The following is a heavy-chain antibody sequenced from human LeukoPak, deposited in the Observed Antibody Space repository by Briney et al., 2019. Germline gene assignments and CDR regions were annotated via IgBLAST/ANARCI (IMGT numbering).Heavy chain of an antibody. CDR1: GYTFTGDQ. V-gene: IGHV1-18*04. CDR2: ISAYNGNT. D-gene: IGHD5-12*01. J-gene: IGHJ6*03. CDR3: ASQRYDSRKYYYYYYMDV. Sequence: ASVTVSCKASGYTFTGDQIYWLRQAPGQGLEWMGWISAYNGNTNYAQKLQGRVTMTTDTSTSTAYMELRSLRSDDTAVYYCASQRYDSRKYYYYYYMDVWGKGTTVTVSS.